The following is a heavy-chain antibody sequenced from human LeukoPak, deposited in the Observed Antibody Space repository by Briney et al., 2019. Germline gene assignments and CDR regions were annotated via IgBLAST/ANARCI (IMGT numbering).Heavy chain of an antibody. Sequence: SVKVSCKASGGTFSSYAISWVRRAPGQGLEWMGRIIPILGIANYAQKFQGRVTITADKSTSTAYMELSSLRSEDTAVYYCARGWVEWELATGEDFDYWGQGTLVTVSS. D-gene: IGHD1-26*01. CDR1: GGTFSSYA. CDR2: IIPILGIA. CDR3: ARGWVEWELATGEDFDY. J-gene: IGHJ4*02. V-gene: IGHV1-69*04.